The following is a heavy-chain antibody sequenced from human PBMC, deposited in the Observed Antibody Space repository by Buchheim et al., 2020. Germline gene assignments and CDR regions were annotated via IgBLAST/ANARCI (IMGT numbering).Heavy chain of an antibody. V-gene: IGHV3-33*01. CDR1: GFTFSSYG. Sequence: QVQLVESGGGVVQPGRSLRLSCAASGFTFSSYGMHWVRQAPGKGLEWVAVIWYDGSNKYYADSVKGRFTISRDNSKNTLYLQMNSLRAEDTAVYYCARDKQYNYDFWSGYSYYLDYWGQGTL. D-gene: IGHD3-3*01. CDR3: ARDKQYNYDFWSGYSYYLDY. CDR2: IWYDGSNK. J-gene: IGHJ4*02.